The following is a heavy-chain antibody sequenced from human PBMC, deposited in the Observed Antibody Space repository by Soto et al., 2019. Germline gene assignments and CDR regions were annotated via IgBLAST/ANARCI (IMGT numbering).Heavy chain of an antibody. Sequence: KASETLSLTCAVYGGSFSGYYWSWIRQPPGKGLEWIGEINHSGSTNYNPSLKSRVTISVDTSKNQFSLKLSSVTAADTAVYYCGGVKCRGSDQYCYGGIDYWGQGTPVTVSS. CDR1: GGSFSGYY. V-gene: IGHV4-34*01. J-gene: IGHJ4*02. D-gene: IGHD3-16*02. CDR2: INHSGST. CDR3: GGVKCRGSDQYCYGGIDY.